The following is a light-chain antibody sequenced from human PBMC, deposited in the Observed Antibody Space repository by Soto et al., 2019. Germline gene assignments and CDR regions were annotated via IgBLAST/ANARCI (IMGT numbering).Light chain of an antibody. J-gene: IGKJ4*01. Sequence: DIVMTQSPDSLAVSLGERATINCKSSQSVLYSSNNKNYLAWYQQKPGQPPKLLIYWASTRESGVPDRFSGSGSATDFPLTISSLQAEDVAVYYCQQYYSTPPTFGGGTKVEIK. CDR1: QSVLYSSNNKNY. CDR3: QQYYSTPPT. CDR2: WAS. V-gene: IGKV4-1*01.